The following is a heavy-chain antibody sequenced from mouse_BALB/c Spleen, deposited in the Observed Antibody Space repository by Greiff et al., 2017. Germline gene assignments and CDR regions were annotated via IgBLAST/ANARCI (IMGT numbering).Heavy chain of an antibody. CDR2: ISSGGGST. CDR1: GFAFSSYD. V-gene: IGHV5-12-1*01. Sequence: EVKLMESGGGLVKPGGSLKLSCAASGFAFSSYDMSWVRQTPEKRLEWVAYISSGGGSTYYPDTVKGRFTISRDNAKNTLYLQMSSLKSEDTAMYYGARRIVAYYYAMDYWGQGTSVTVSS. CDR3: ARRIVAYYYAMDY. J-gene: IGHJ4*01. D-gene: IGHD1-3*01.